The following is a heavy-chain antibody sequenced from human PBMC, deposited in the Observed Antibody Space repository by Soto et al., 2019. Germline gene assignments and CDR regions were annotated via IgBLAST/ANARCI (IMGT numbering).Heavy chain of an antibody. J-gene: IGHJ1*01. CDR1: GFTFSTYW. CDR3: AYGADGPLYFQH. V-gene: IGHV3-7*01. Sequence: GGSLRLSCAASGFTFSTYWMSWVRQAPGKGLEWVANIKQDGSEKYYVDSVKGRFTISRDNAKNSLYLQMNSLRTEDTAVYYCAYGADGPLYFQHWGQGTLVTVSS. D-gene: IGHD4-17*01. CDR2: IKQDGSEK.